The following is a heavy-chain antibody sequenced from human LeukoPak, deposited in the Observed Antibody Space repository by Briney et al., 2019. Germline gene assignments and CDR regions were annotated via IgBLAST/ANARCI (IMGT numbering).Heavy chain of an antibody. D-gene: IGHD2/OR15-2a*01. CDR3: ARDEPSPDSTDLDY. V-gene: IGHV3-66*01. CDR1: GFRVTNDY. Sequence: GGSLRLSCAVSGFRVTNDYMNWVRQAPGKGLEWVSIIYAGGSTYYADSVKGRFTISRDSSNNTLFLQMSNLRAEDTAVYYCARDEPSPDSTDLDYWGQGTLVTVSS. CDR2: IYAGGST. J-gene: IGHJ4*02.